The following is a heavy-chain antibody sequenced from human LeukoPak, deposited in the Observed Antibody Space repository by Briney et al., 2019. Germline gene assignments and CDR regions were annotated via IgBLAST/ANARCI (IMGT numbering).Heavy chain of an antibody. Sequence: GGSLRLSCAVSGFTFSSYAMHWVRQAPGKGLEWVAVISYDGSNKYYADSVKGRFTISRDNSKNTLYLQMNSLRAEDTAVYYCARVYRQLVRVDYWGQGTLVTVSS. D-gene: IGHD6-13*01. J-gene: IGHJ4*02. CDR3: ARVYRQLVRVDY. V-gene: IGHV3-30*04. CDR1: GFTFSSYA. CDR2: ISYDGSNK.